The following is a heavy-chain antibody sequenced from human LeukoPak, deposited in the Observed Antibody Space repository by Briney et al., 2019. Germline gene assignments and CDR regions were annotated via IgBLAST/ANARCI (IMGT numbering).Heavy chain of an antibody. D-gene: IGHD6-13*01. J-gene: IGHJ6*03. CDR3: ARVRLEYSSSWYSYYYYYMDV. V-gene: IGHV4-34*01. Sequence: KPSETLSLTCTVSGGSISSYYWSWIRQPPGKGLEWIGEINHSGSTNYNPSLKSRVTISVDTSKNQFSLKLSSVTAADTAVYYCARVRLEYSSSWYSYYYYYMDVWGKGTTVTVSS. CDR2: INHSGST. CDR1: GGSISSYY.